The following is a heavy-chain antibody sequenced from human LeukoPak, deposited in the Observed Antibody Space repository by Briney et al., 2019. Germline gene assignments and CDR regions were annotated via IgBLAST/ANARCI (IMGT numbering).Heavy chain of an antibody. D-gene: IGHD3-10*01. V-gene: IGHV3-30-3*01. Sequence: TGGSLRLSCAASGFTFSSYAMHWVRQAPGKGLEWVAVISYDGSNKYYADSVKGRFTISRDNSKNTLYLQMNSLRAEDTAVYYCARAPTYYGSDTYYFDYWGQGTLVTVSS. CDR1: GFTFSSYA. CDR2: ISYDGSNK. CDR3: ARAPTYYGSDTYYFDY. J-gene: IGHJ4*02.